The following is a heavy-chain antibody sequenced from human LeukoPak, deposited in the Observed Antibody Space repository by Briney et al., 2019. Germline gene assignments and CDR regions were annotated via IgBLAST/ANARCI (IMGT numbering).Heavy chain of an antibody. J-gene: IGHJ5*02. CDR2: ISYDGSNK. CDR3: ARPRGAAAGTFGFDP. D-gene: IGHD6-13*01. Sequence: GGSLRLSCAASGFTFTSYVMHWGRQAPGKGLQWVALISYDGSNKYYADSVKGRFTISRDNSKNTLYLQMNSLRAEDTAVYYCARPRGAAAGTFGFDPWGQGTLVTVSS. V-gene: IGHV3-30*03. CDR1: GFTFTSYV.